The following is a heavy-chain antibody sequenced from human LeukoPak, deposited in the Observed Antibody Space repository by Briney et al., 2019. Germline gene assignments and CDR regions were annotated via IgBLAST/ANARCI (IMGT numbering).Heavy chain of an antibody. D-gene: IGHD6-13*01. CDR2: INHSGST. CDR3: ARVGSSWTGYFQH. CDR1: GGSFSGYY. Sequence: PETLSLTCAVYGGSFSGYYWSWIRQPPGKGLEWIGEINHSGSTNYNPSLKSRVTISVDTSKNQFSLKLSSVTTADTAVYYCARVGSSWTGYFQHWGQGTLVTVSS. J-gene: IGHJ1*01. V-gene: IGHV4-34*01.